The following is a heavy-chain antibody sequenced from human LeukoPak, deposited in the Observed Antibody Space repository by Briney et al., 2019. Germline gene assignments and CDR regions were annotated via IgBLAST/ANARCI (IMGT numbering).Heavy chain of an antibody. J-gene: IGHJ3*02. CDR2: MNPNSGNT. V-gene: IGHV1-8*02. Sequence: GASVKVSCKASGGTFSSYAINWVRQATGQGLEWMGWMNPNSGNTGYAQKFQGRVTMTRNTSISTAHMELSSLRSEDTAVYYCARGDYYDTDAFDIWGQGTMVTVSS. CDR3: ARGDYYDTDAFDI. D-gene: IGHD3-22*01. CDR1: GGTFSSYA.